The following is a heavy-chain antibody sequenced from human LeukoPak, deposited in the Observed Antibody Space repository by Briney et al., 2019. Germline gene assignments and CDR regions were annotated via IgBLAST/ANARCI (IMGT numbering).Heavy chain of an antibody. CDR1: GFTFSNVW. J-gene: IGHJ4*02. CDR3: TTYQNYYDSSGYLDY. D-gene: IGHD3-22*01. V-gene: IGHV3-15*01. Sequence: GGSLRLSCAASGFTFSNVWTSWVRQAPGKGLGWVGRIKSKTDGGTTDYAAPVKGRFTISRDDSRNTLYLQMNSLKTEDTAVYYCTTYQNYYDSSGYLDYWGQGTLVTVSS. CDR2: IKSKTDGGTT.